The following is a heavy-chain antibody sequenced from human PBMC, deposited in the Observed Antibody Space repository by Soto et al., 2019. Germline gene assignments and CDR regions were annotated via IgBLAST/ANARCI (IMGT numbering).Heavy chain of an antibody. CDR3: AVHRGGAPTHDI. J-gene: IGHJ3*02. D-gene: IGHD2-15*01. Sequence: SETLSLTCNSSGGPLSSFYYSWIRQAPGKGLEWIGYIYYTGSTNYNPSLKSRVTMSVDTSKNQFSLKLTSVTAADTAVYFCAVHRGGAPTHDIWGQGTMVTVSS. V-gene: IGHV4-59*01. CDR2: IYYTGST. CDR1: GGPLSSFY.